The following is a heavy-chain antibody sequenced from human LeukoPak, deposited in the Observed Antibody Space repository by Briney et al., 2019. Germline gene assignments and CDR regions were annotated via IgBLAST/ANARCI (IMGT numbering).Heavy chain of an antibody. D-gene: IGHD5-18*01. Sequence: PGGSLRLSCAASGFTFSSYSMSWVRQAPGKGLEWVSGISGSGGSTFYADSVKGRFTISRDNPKNTLYLQMNSLRAEDTAVYYCAKEWKGYDPFDYWGQGTLVTVSS. J-gene: IGHJ4*02. CDR2: ISGSGGST. CDR1: GFTFSSYS. V-gene: IGHV3-23*01. CDR3: AKEWKGYDPFDY.